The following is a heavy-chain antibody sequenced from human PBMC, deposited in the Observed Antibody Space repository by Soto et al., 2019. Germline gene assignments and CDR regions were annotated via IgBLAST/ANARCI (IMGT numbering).Heavy chain of an antibody. J-gene: IGHJ6*02. Sequence: ASVKVSCKASGYTFTSYGISWVRQAPGQGLEWMGWISAYNGNTNYAQKLQGRVTMTTDTSTSTAYMELRSLRSDDTAVYYCARDGVRNYDFWSGYYPPMDYYGMDVWGQGTKVTVSS. V-gene: IGHV1-18*01. CDR1: GYTFTSYG. D-gene: IGHD3-3*01. CDR2: ISAYNGNT. CDR3: ARDGVRNYDFWSGYYPPMDYYGMDV.